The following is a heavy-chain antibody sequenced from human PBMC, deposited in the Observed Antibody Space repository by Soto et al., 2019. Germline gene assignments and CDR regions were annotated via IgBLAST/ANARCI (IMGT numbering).Heavy chain of an antibody. V-gene: IGHV3-23*01. CDR1: GFAFSNYA. Sequence: LRLSCAASGFAFSNYAMNWVRQAPGKGLEWVSAISGGAGDTYYADSVKGRFTISRDNSKNTLYLQMKSLRAEDTAVYYCAKSSRITLVRGVTDYWGQGTLVTVSS. CDR3: AKSSRITLVRGVTDY. D-gene: IGHD3-10*01. J-gene: IGHJ4*02. CDR2: ISGGAGDT.